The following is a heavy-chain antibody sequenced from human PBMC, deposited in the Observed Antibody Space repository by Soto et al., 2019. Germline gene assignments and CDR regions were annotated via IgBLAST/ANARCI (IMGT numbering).Heavy chain of an antibody. CDR1: GFIFTDYS. Sequence: GGSLRLSCAASGFIFTDYSMTWIRQAPGKGLEWVSYISNGDETTHYADSVKGRFIVSRDNAKKVLFLQMSGLRVDDTAVYYCARHPSDLWEPDQYFQHWGQGTPVTVS. D-gene: IGHD1-26*01. J-gene: IGHJ1*01. CDR3: ARHPSDLWEPDQYFQH. CDR2: ISNGDETT. V-gene: IGHV3-11*01.